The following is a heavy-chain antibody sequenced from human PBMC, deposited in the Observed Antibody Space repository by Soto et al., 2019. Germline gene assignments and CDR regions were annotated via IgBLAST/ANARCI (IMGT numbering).Heavy chain of an antibody. J-gene: IGHJ4*02. CDR1: GFTFSNYE. Sequence: EVLLVESGGGLGQPGGSLRISCTASGFTFSNYEMNWVRQAPGKGLEWLSYISSGGSLIYYADSVQGRFTIAGDNAKKSLFLQITRLTAEDTAVYYCVKSRDWSQAHPNWGQGTLVSVSS. D-gene: IGHD1-1*01. CDR2: ISSGGSLI. CDR3: VKSRDWSQAHPN. V-gene: IGHV3-48*03.